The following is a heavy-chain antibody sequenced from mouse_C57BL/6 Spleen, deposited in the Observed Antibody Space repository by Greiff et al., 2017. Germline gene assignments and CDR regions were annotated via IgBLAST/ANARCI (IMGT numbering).Heavy chain of an antibody. CDR3: ARCYGSSWDYYAMDY. J-gene: IGHJ4*01. Sequence: VQLQQPGTELVKPGASVKLSCKASGYTFTSYWMHWVKQRPGQGLEWIGNINPSNGGTNYNEKFKSKATLTVDKSSSTAYMQLSSLTSEDAAVEYCARCYGSSWDYYAMDYWGQGTSVTVSS. V-gene: IGHV1-53*01. CDR1: GYTFTSYW. CDR2: INPSNGGT. D-gene: IGHD1-1*01.